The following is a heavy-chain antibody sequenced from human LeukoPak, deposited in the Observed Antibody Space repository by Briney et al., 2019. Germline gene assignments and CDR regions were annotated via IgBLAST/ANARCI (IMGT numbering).Heavy chain of an antibody. CDR2: ISSNGGST. Sequence: PGGSLRLSCAASGFTFSSYAMHWVRQAPGKGLEYVSAISSNGGSTYYANSVKGRFTISRDNSKNTLYLQMGSLRAEDMAVYYCARQGATMDLDYWGQGTLVTVSS. D-gene: IGHD1-26*01. J-gene: IGHJ4*02. V-gene: IGHV3-64*01. CDR3: ARQGATMDLDY. CDR1: GFTFSSYA.